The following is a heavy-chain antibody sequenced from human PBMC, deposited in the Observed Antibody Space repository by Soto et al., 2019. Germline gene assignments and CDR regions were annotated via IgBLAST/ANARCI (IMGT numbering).Heavy chain of an antibody. CDR3: ARVFSDSSSFFDP. D-gene: IGHD6-13*01. CDR1: SASISSSSYT. CDR2: IYYSGTT. Sequence: SETLSLTCTVSSASISSSSYTWGWIRQPPGKGLEWIGSIYYSGTTYYNPSLNSRVTVSVDTSKNQFSLKVTSVTAADTAVYYCARVFSDSSSFFDPWGQGTLVTVSS. J-gene: IGHJ5*02. V-gene: IGHV4-39*07.